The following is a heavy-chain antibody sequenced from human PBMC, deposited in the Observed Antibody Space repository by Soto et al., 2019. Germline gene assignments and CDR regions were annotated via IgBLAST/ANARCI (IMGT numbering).Heavy chain of an antibody. CDR2: ISYDGSNK. V-gene: IGHV3-30-3*01. J-gene: IGHJ6*02. Sequence: QPGGSLRLSCAASGFTFSRYAMHWVRRAPGKGLEWVAVISYDGSNKYYADSVKGRFTISRDDSKNTLYMQMNSLRAEDTAVYYCAREENGMDVWGQGTTVTVSS. CDR3: AREENGMDV. CDR1: GFTFSRYA.